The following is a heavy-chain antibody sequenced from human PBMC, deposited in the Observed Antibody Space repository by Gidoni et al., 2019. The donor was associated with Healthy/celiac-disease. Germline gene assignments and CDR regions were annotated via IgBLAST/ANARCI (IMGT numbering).Heavy chain of an antibody. Sequence: QVQLVESGGGVVQPGRSLRLSCAASGFTFSSYGMHWVRQAPGKGLGRVAVIWYDGSNKYYADSVKGRFTISRDNSKNTLYLQMNSLRAEDTAVYYCASPLPAATLYGMDVWGQGTTVTVSS. CDR3: ASPLPAATLYGMDV. CDR1: GFTFSSYG. V-gene: IGHV3-33*01. CDR2: IWYDGSNK. D-gene: IGHD2-2*01. J-gene: IGHJ6*02.